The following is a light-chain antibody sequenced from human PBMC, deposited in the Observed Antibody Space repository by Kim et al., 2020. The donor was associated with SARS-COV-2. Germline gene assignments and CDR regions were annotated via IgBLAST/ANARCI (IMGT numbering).Light chain of an antibody. Sequence: SLSPRERATLSSRTSQSVSNYLAWYQQKPGQAPRLLIYDASSRATGIPARFSGSGSGSDFTLTISSLEPEDFAVYYCQQRGSWPTFGQGTKVDIK. J-gene: IGKJ1*01. CDR2: DAS. V-gene: IGKV3-11*01. CDR3: QQRGSWPT. CDR1: QSVSNY.